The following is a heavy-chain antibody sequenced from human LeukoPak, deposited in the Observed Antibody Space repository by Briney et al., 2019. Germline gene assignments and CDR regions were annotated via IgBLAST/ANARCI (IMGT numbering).Heavy chain of an antibody. J-gene: IGHJ4*02. CDR1: GGTFSSYT. CDR2: IIPILGIA. V-gene: IGHV1-69*04. CDR3: AREGDFGAY. D-gene: IGHD3-3*01. Sequence: VASVKVSCKASGGTFSSYTISWLRQAPGQGLEWMGRIIPILGIANYAQKYQGRVTITADKSTSTAYMELSSLRSEDTAVYYCAREGDFGAYWGQGTLVTVSS.